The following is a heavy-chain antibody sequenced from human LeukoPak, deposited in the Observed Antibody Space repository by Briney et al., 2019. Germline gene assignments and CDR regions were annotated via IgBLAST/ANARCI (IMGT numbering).Heavy chain of an antibody. J-gene: IGHJ4*02. D-gene: IGHD4-11*01. Sequence: KPGRSLRLSCAASGFMFGNYGMHWVRQAPGQGLEWVALIWYDGSKKYYADSVKGRFTVSRDNSENTLYLQMNSLRADDTAVYYCARGLQPPVLYGMDVWGQGTLVTVSS. V-gene: IGHV3-33*01. CDR2: IWYDGSKK. CDR3: ARGLQPPVLYGMDV. CDR1: GFMFGNYG.